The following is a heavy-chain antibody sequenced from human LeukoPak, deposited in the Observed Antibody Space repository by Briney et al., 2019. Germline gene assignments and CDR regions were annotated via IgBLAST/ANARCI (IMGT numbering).Heavy chain of an antibody. Sequence: GGSLRLSCAASGFTVSNTYMSWVRQAPGKGLEWVSLIYSGGGTYSADSVKGRFPISRDNSKNTLYLQMNSLRAEDTAVYYCAKVRWQQLVDFDYWGQGTLVTVSS. J-gene: IGHJ4*02. CDR1: GFTVSNTY. V-gene: IGHV3-53*01. CDR2: IYSGGGT. D-gene: IGHD6-13*01. CDR3: AKVRWQQLVDFDY.